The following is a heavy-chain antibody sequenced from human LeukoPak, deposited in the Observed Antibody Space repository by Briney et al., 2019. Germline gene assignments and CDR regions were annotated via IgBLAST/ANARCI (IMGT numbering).Heavy chain of an antibody. Sequence: GGSLRLSCAASGFTFNDYAMNWVRQAPGKGLEWVSSISDDGAYIYYADSVKGRFTISRDNANNSLYLQMNSLSPEDTAVYYCARDPHNVAANWFDPWGQGALVTVSS. CDR2: ISDDGAYI. D-gene: IGHD6-13*01. J-gene: IGHJ5*02. V-gene: IGHV3-21*01. CDR1: GFTFNDYA. CDR3: ARDPHNVAANWFDP.